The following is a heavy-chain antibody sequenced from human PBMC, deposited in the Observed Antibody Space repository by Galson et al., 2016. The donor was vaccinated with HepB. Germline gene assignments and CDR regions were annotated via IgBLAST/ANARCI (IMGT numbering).Heavy chain of an antibody. CDR3: ARFDAYNYYGSGL. V-gene: IGHV3-74*01. CDR2: INGDGSST. Sequence: SLRLSCAASGFTFSRYWMHWVRQDAGKGLAWVSRINGDGSSTSYADSVEGRFTISRDNARNTLFLQMHSLRAEDTALYYCARFDAYNYYGSGLWGQGTLVTVSS. CDR1: GFTFSRYW. J-gene: IGHJ4*02. D-gene: IGHD3-10*01.